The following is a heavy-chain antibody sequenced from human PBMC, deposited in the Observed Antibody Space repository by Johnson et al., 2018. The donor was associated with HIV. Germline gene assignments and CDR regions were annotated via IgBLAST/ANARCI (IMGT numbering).Heavy chain of an antibody. CDR2: ISADGDST. CDR3: AKTTRGNWGSCFDI. D-gene: IGHD7-27*01. CDR1: RFTFRIYA. J-gene: IGHJ3*02. Sequence: VQLVESGGGLVQPGGSLRLSCAASRFTFRIYAMTWVRQAPGKGLEWVSSISADGDSTYYADSVKGRFTISRDNAKNSLYLQLNSLRAEDTSLYYCAKTTRGNWGSCFDIWGRGTMVTVSS. V-gene: IGHV3-23*04.